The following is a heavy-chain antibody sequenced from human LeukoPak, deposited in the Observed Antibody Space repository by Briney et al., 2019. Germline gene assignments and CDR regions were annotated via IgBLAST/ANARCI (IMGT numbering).Heavy chain of an antibody. D-gene: IGHD6-6*01. CDR2: IYTSGST. V-gene: IGHV4-4*07. CDR1: GGSISSYY. Sequence: SETLSLTCTVSGGSISSYYWSWIRQPAGKGLEWIGRIYTSGSTNYNPSLKSRVTMSVDTSKNQFSLKLSSVTAADTAVYYCARGLDFVAARSRYYYYYMDVWGKGTTVTVSS. CDR3: ARGLDFVAARSRYYYYYMDV. J-gene: IGHJ6*03.